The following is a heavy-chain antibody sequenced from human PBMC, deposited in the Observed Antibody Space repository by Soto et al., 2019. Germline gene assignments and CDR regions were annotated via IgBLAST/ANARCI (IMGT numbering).Heavy chain of an antibody. J-gene: IGHJ6*02. Sequence: QVQLVESGGGVVQPGRSLRLSCAASGFTFSSYAMHWVRQAPGKGLEWVAVISYDGSNKYYADSVKGRFTISRDNSKNTLYLQMNSLRAEDTAVYYCARDNRYSYGAYYYGMDVWGQGTTVTVSS. D-gene: IGHD5-18*01. V-gene: IGHV3-30-3*01. CDR2: ISYDGSNK. CDR3: ARDNRYSYGAYYYGMDV. CDR1: GFTFSSYA.